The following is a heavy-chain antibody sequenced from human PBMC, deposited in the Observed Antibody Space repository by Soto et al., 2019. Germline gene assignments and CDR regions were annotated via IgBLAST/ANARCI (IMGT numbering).Heavy chain of an antibody. CDR1: GFPFTNYW. V-gene: IGHV3-74*01. J-gene: IGHJ4*02. D-gene: IGHD2-8*02. CDR2: ISPDGSDV. CDR3: ACWGHIVPVAPSDFDR. Sequence: QVVGSGGGLVPPGGSLRLSCAASGFPFTNYWMNWVRQTPGKGLMWVSRISPDGSDVGYADSVEGRFTVSRDNAKNTLYLQMHSLRAEDTAMYYCACWGHIVPVAPSDFDRWGQGTLVTVSS.